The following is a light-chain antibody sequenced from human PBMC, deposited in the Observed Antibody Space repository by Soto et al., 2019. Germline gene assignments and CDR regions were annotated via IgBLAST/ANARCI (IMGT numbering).Light chain of an antibody. CDR3: HQYGYSPRT. V-gene: IGKV3-20*01. CDR2: DTS. Sequence: EIVMTQSPGTLSLSPGERATLSCRASQSVSSSYLAWYQQKPGQAPRLLIYDTSSRATGIPDRFSGSGSGTDFTLTIRRLEPEDFAVYYCHQYGYSPRTFGQGTKVEIK. CDR1: QSVSSSY. J-gene: IGKJ1*01.